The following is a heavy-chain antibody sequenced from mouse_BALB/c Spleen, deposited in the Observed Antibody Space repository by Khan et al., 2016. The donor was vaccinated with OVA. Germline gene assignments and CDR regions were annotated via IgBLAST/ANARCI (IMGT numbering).Heavy chain of an antibody. CDR3: GRYLYGSSYDYYAMDY. CDR1: GFTFSNYG. J-gene: IGHJ4*01. V-gene: IGHV5-6*01. Sequence: EVELVESGGDLVKPGGSLKLSCAASGFTFSNYGMSWVRQTPDKRLEWVAIISTSGSYTYYPDSVKGRFTISRDNAKNTLYLQMSSLKSEDTAIYYCGRYLYGSSYDYYAMDYWGQGTSVTVSS. D-gene: IGHD1-1*01. CDR2: ISTSGSYT.